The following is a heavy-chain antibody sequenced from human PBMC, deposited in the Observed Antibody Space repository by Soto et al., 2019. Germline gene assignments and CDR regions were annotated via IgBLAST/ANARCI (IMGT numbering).Heavy chain of an antibody. Sequence: QVQLEQSGAEVKKPGSSVTVSCKASGDRFTSYGISWVRQAPGQGLEWVGTVLPVLGTTNYAQKLRGRVIITADESTSTVYMELGSLRSDDTAIYYCVRDRADRGFDYWGQETLVTVSS. J-gene: IGHJ4*02. CDR1: GDRFTSYG. CDR3: VRDRADRGFDY. V-gene: IGHV1-69*18. D-gene: IGHD3-10*01. CDR2: VLPVLGTT.